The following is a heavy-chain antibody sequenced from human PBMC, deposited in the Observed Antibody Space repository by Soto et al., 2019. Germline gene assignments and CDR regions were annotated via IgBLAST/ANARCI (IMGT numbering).Heavy chain of an antibody. D-gene: IGHD2-2*01. CDR2: ISWHSGSI. CDR3: XXXXXSAPSAAAFDX. CDR1: GFTFDDYA. V-gene: IGHV3-9*01. Sequence: EVQLVESGGGLVQPGRSLRLSCAASGFTFDDYAMHWVRRAPGKGLEWVSGISWHSGSIGYADSVKGRFTISRDNAKKSLYLQMDSLRAEDTAXXXXXXXXXSAPSAAAFDXXGQG. J-gene: IGHJ3*02.